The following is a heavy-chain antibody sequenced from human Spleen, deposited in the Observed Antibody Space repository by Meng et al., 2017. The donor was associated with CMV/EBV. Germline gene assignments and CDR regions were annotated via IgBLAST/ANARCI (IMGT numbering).Heavy chain of an antibody. V-gene: IGHV4-39*07. CDR1: GGSISSSSYY. D-gene: IGHD1-26*01. CDR2: IYYSGST. Sequence: SETLSLTCTVSGGSISSSSYYWGWIRQPPGKGLEWIGSIYYSGSTYYNPSPKSRVTISVDTSKNQFSLKLSSVTAADTAVYYCASATLGATPDAFDIWGQGTMVTVSS. CDR3: ASATLGATPDAFDI. J-gene: IGHJ3*02.